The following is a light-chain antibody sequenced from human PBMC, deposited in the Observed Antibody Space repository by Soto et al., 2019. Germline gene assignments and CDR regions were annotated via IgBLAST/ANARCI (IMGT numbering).Light chain of an antibody. CDR1: SSDVGGYNY. CDR3: SSYTSSSTVV. J-gene: IGLJ1*01. Sequence: QSALTQPASVSGSPGQSITISCTGTSSDVGGYNYVSWYQHHPGKAPKLIIYEVSNRPSGDSNRFSGSKSGNTASLTISGLQADDEADYYCSSYTSSSTVVFGIGTKLTVL. CDR2: EVS. V-gene: IGLV2-14*01.